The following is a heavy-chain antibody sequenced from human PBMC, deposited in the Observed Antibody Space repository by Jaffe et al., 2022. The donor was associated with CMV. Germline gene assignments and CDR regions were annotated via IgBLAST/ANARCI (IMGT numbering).Heavy chain of an antibody. V-gene: IGHV1-3*01. CDR3: ASSAAFNGDYLPHAFDI. J-gene: IGHJ3*02. CDR2: INAGNGNT. D-gene: IGHD4-17*01. Sequence: QVQLVQSGAEVKKPGASVKVSCKASGYTFTSYAMHWVRQAPGQRLEWMGWINAGNGNTKYSQKFQGRVTITRDTSASTAYMELSSLRSEDTAVYYCASSAAFNGDYLPHAFDIWGQGTMVTVSS. CDR1: GYTFTSYA.